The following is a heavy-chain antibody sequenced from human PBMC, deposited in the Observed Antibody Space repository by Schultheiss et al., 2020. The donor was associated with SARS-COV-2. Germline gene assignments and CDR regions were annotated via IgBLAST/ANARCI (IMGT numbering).Heavy chain of an antibody. J-gene: IGHJ6*02. CDR1: GYTFTSYG. CDR3: ARGLSNYDFWSGYPRYGMDV. Sequence: ASVKVSCKASGYTFTSYGISWVRQAPGQGLEWMGWISASNENTNHAQKFQGRVTMTTDTSTSTAYMDLRSLRSDDTAVYYCARGLSNYDFWSGYPRYGMDVWGQGTTVTVSS. V-gene: IGHV1-18*01. D-gene: IGHD3-3*01. CDR2: ISASNENT.